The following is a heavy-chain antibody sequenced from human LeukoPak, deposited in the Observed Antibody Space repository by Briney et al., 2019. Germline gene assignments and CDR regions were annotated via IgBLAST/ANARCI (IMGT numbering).Heavy chain of an antibody. J-gene: IGHJ4*02. CDR3: ARVRQQLVRGSFDY. CDR1: GFTFSSYS. V-gene: IGHV3-21*01. CDR2: ISSSSSYI. D-gene: IGHD6-13*01. Sequence: GGSLRLSCAASGFTFSSYSMNWVRQAPGKGLEWVASISSSSSYIYYADSVKGRFTISRDNAKNSLYLQMNSLRAEDTAVYYCARVRQQLVRGSFDYWGQGTLVTVSS.